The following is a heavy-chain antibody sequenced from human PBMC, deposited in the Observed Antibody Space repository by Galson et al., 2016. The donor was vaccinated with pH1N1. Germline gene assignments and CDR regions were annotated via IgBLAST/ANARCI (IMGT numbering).Heavy chain of an antibody. CDR1: GDSIGRNSYQ. CDR2: IDHVGNT. CDR3: ARDRAPESFDWLSYFDS. Sequence: TLSLTCTVSGDSIGRNSYQLGWIRQPPGKGLEWIALIDHVGNTYSNPSLKSRVTTSVDTSKKHVSLKLSSVTAADTAVYFCARDRAPESFDWLSYFDSWGQGTLVTVSS. J-gene: IGHJ4*01. V-gene: IGHV4-39*02. D-gene: IGHD3-9*01.